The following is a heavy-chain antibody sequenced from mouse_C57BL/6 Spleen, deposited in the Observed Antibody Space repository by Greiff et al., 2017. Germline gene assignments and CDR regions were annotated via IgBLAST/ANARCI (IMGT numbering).Heavy chain of an antibody. J-gene: IGHJ4*01. CDR2: INPNNGGT. CDR1: GYTFTDYS. V-gene: IGHV1-22*01. CDR3: ARGAYYSNYDYAMDY. D-gene: IGHD2-5*01. Sequence: VQLKESGPELVKPGASVKMSCKASGYTFTDYSMHWVKQSHGKSLEWIGYINPNNGGTSYNQKFKGKATLTVNKSSSTAYMELRSLTSEDSAVYYCARGAYYSNYDYAMDYWGQGTSVTVSS.